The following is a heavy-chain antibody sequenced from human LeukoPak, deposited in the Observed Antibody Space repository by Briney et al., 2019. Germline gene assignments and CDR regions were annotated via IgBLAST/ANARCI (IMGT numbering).Heavy chain of an antibody. CDR2: ISSSSSTI. Sequence: GGSLRLSCAASGFTFSSYSMNWVRQAPGKGLEWVSYISSSSSTIYYADSVKGRFTISRDNAKNSLYLQMNSLRDEDTAMYYCARVQPPPTVVTPRYYYYGMDVWGQGTTVTVSS. V-gene: IGHV3-48*02. CDR1: GFTFSSYS. J-gene: IGHJ6*02. D-gene: IGHD4-23*01. CDR3: ARVQPPPTVVTPRYYYYGMDV.